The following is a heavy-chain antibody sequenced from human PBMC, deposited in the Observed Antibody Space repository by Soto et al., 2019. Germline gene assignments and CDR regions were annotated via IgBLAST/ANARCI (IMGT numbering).Heavy chain of an antibody. CDR2: TYTGGYT. CDR3: AREVSGTSFGY. Sequence: EVQLVESGGGLIQPGGSLRLSCAASGFIVSDNYINWVRQAPGKGLEWVSVTYTGGYTYYADSVKGRFTISRDNSKNTLYVQMISMRAGDTAVYYCAREVSGTSFGYWGQGTLVTVSS. CDR1: GFIVSDNY. D-gene: IGHD1-7*01. J-gene: IGHJ4*02. V-gene: IGHV3-53*01.